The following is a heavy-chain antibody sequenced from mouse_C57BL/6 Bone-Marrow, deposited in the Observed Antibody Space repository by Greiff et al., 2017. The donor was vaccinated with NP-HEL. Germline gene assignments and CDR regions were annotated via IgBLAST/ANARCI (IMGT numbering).Heavy chain of an antibody. Sequence: VQLQQPGAELVMPGASVKLSCKASGYTFTSYWMHWVKQRPGQGLEWIGEIDPSDSYTNYNQKFKGKSTLTVDKSSSTAYMQISSLTSEDSAVYYCAREDFYPSYWYFDGWGTGTTVTVSS. CDR2: IDPSDSYT. V-gene: IGHV1-69*01. CDR3: AREDFYPSYWYFDG. J-gene: IGHJ1*03. CDR1: GYTFTSYW.